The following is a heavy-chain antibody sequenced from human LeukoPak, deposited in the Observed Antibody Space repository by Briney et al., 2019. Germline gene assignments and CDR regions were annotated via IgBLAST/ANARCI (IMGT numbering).Heavy chain of an antibody. CDR2: IYYSGST. V-gene: IGHV4-39*01. J-gene: IGHJ4*02. CDR1: GGSISSSSYY. CDR3: ASKYYDILTGYAYFDY. D-gene: IGHD3-9*01. Sequence: SETLSLTCTVSGGSISSSSYYWGWIRQPPGKGLEWIGSIYYSGSTYYNPSLKSRVTISVDTSKNQFSLKLSSATAADTAVYYCASKYYDILTGYAYFDYWGQGTLVTVSS.